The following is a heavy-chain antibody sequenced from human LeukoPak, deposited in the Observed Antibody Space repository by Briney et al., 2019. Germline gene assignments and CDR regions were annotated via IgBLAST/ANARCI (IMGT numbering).Heavy chain of an antibody. J-gene: IGHJ6*02. CDR1: GFTFSSYA. Sequence: PGGSLRLSCAASGFTFSSYAMSWVRQAPGKGLEWVSAISGSGGSTYYADSVKGRFTISRDNAKNSLYLQMNSLRAEDTALYYCAKDMNYDYVWGSYRPGRNYYYGMDVWGQGTTVTVSS. V-gene: IGHV3-23*01. CDR3: AKDMNYDYVWGSYRPGRNYYYGMDV. D-gene: IGHD3-16*02. CDR2: ISGSGGST.